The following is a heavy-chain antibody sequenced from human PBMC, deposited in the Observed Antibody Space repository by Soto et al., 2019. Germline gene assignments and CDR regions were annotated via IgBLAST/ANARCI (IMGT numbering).Heavy chain of an antibody. CDR2: IYHSGST. CDR3: AREGRRSSSWYQNWFDP. Sequence: TSETLSLTCAVSGGSISSSNWWSWVRQPPGKGLEWIGEIYHSGSTNYNPSLKSRVTISVDKSKNQFSLKLSSVTAADTAVYYCAREGRRSSSWYQNWFDPWGQGTLVTVSS. V-gene: IGHV4-4*02. J-gene: IGHJ5*02. D-gene: IGHD6-13*01. CDR1: GGSISSSNW.